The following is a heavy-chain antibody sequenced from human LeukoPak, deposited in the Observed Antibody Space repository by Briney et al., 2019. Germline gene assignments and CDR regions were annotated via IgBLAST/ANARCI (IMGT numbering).Heavy chain of an antibody. D-gene: IGHD3-22*01. CDR3: ARGGHYYDSSGYYHGAFDI. CDR1: GFTFSSYC. V-gene: IGHV3-21*01. J-gene: IGHJ3*02. CDR2: ISSSSSYI. Sequence: GGSLRLSCAASGFTFSSYCMNWVRQAPGKGLEWVSSISSSSSYIYYADSVKGRFTISRDNAKNSLYLQMNSLRAEDTAVYYCARGGHYYDSSGYYHGAFDIWGQGTMVTVSS.